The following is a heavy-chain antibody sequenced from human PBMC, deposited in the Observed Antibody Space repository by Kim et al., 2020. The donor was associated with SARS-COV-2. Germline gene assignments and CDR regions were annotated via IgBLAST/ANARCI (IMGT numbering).Heavy chain of an antibody. CDR1: GGSINNFC. CDR2: ICYTGNT. V-gene: IGHV4-59*13. D-gene: IGHD2-21*02. CDR3: ARQGFSDCTKYYYGMDV. Sequence: SETLSLTCTVSGGSINNFCWNWIRQPPGKGLEWIGCICYTGNTNYTPSLQSRVAISLDTSKAQFSLKVGSVTAADTAVYCCARQGFSDCTKYYYGMDVWGQVTTVTVSS. J-gene: IGHJ6*02.